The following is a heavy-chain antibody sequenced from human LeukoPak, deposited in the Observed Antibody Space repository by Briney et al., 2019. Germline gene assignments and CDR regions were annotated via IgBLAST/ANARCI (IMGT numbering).Heavy chain of an antibody. D-gene: IGHD5-24*01. CDR3: TTAAESWLQPDY. CDR1: GFTFSNVG. J-gene: IGHJ4*02. Sequence: GGSLRPSCAASGFTFSNVGVSWVRQAPGKGLEWVGRIKSNTGGGTTHYAVPVKGRFTFSRDDSKNTLYLQMNSLKTEDTALYYCTTAAESWLQPDYWGQGTRVTVSS. V-gene: IGHV3-15*01. CDR2: IKSNTGGGTT.